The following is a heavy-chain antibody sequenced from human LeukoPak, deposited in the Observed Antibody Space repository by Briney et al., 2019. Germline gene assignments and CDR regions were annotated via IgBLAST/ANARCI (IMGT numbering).Heavy chain of an antibody. CDR2: ISAYNINT. Sequence: ASVKVSGKASGYTFTSYGISWVRQAPGQGLEGMGWISAYNINTNYAQNLQCRVTMTTDTSTSTAYMELRSLRSDDTAVYYCARGGRMVTVGYFQHWGQGTLVTVSS. V-gene: IGHV1-18*01. J-gene: IGHJ1*01. D-gene: IGHD2-21*02. CDR3: ARGGRMVTVGYFQH. CDR1: GYTFTSYG.